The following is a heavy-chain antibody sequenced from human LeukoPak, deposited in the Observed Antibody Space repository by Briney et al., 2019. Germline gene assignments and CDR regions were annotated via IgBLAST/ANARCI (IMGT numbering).Heavy chain of an antibody. V-gene: IGHV4-39*01. J-gene: IGHJ6*03. CDR2: IYYSGST. Sequence: SETLSLTCTVSGGSISSSSYYWGWIRQPPGKGLEWIGSIYYSGSTYYNPSLKSRVTISVDTSKNQFSLKLSSVTAADTAVYYCARLTSLITMVRGYYYYYYMDVWGKGTTVTVSS. CDR3: ARLTSLITMVRGYYYYYYMDV. CDR1: GGSISSSSYY. D-gene: IGHD3-10*01.